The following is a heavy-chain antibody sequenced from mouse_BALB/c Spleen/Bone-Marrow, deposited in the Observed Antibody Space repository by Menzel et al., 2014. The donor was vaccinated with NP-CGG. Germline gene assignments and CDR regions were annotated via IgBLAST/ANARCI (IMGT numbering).Heavy chain of an antibody. Sequence: QVQLKESGAELAKPGASVKMSCKASGYTFTSYWMHWVKQRPGQGLEWIGYINPSTGYTEYNQKFKDRATLTADKSSSTAYMQLSSLTSEESAVYYCARSAPWDGFAYWGQGTLVTVSA. CDR1: GYTFTSYW. CDR2: INPSTGYT. V-gene: IGHV1-7*01. J-gene: IGHJ3*01. D-gene: IGHD4-1*01. CDR3: ARSAPWDGFAY.